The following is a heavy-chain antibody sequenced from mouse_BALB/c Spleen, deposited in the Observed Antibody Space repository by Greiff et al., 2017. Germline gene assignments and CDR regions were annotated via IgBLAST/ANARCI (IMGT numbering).Heavy chain of an antibody. V-gene: IGHV6-6*02. CDR1: GFTFSSYW. CDR3: TRTWGYFDV. CDR2: IRLKSDNYAT. Sequence: EVQGVESGGGLVQPGGSMKLSCVASGFTFSSYWMSWVRQSPEKGLEWVAEIRLKSDNYATHYAESVKGKFTISRDDSKSRLYLQMNSLRAEDTGIYYCTRTWGYFDVWGAGTTVTVSS. J-gene: IGHJ1*01.